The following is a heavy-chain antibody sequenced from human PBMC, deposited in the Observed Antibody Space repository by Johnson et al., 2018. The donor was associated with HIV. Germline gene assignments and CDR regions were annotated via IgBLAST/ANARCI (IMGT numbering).Heavy chain of an antibody. CDR3: AKGWEGVTSGDAFDI. Sequence: QMLLVESGGGVVQPGRSLRLSCAASGFTFSSYAMHWVRQAPGKGLEWVAVISYDGSNKYYADSVKGRFTISRDNSKNTLFLQMSSLRTEDTAVYYCAKGWEGVTSGDAFDIWGQETMVTVSS. D-gene: IGHD2-21*02. J-gene: IGHJ3*02. V-gene: IGHV3-30-3*02. CDR1: GFTFSSYA. CDR2: ISYDGSNK.